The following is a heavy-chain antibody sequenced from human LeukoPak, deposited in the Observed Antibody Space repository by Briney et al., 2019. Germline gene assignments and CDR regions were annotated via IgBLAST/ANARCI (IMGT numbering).Heavy chain of an antibody. CDR2: IYYSGST. CDR3: ARETEFDGFDY. D-gene: IGHD3-10*01. Sequence: NPSETLSLTCTVSGGSISSYYWSWIRQPPGKGLEWIGYIYYSGSTNYNPSLKSRVTISVDTSKNQFSLKLGSVTAADTAVYYCARETEFDGFDYWGQGTLVTVSS. J-gene: IGHJ4*02. CDR1: GGSISSYY. V-gene: IGHV4-59*01.